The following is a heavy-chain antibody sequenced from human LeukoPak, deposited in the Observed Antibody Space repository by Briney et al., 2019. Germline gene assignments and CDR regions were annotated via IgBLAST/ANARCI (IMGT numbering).Heavy chain of an antibody. V-gene: IGHV3-33*06. D-gene: IGHD2-15*01. CDR2: IWYDGSNK. J-gene: IGHJ4*02. Sequence: PGGSLRLSCAASGFTFSSYGMHWVRQAPGKGLEWVAVIWYDGSNKYYADSVKGRFTISRDNSKNTLYLQMNSLRAEDTAVYYCAKDSLRYCSGGSCYIPVDYWGQGTLVTVSS. CDR3: AKDSLRYCSGGSCYIPVDY. CDR1: GFTFSSYG.